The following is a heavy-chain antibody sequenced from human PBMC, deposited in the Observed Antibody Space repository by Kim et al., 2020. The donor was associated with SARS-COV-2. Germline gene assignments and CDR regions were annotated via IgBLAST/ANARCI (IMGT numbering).Heavy chain of an antibody. D-gene: IGHD2-21*02. J-gene: IGHJ4*02. Sequence: TNKRPSIQSHVTISADKSISTAYLQWGSLKASDTAMYYCARHKGGDSFDYWGQGTLVTVSS. CDR3: ARHKGGDSFDY. V-gene: IGHV5-10-1*01. CDR2: T.